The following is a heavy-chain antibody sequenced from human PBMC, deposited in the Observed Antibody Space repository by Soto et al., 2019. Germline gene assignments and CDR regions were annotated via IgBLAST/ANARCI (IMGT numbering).Heavy chain of an antibody. D-gene: IGHD4-17*01. CDR2: IYYSGST. Sequence: PSETLSLTCTVSGGSISSYYWSWIRQPPGKGLEWIGYIYYSGSTNYNPSLKSRVTISVDTSKNQFSLKLSSVTAADTAVYYCARGWVYYGDYNWFGPWGQGTLVTVSS. J-gene: IGHJ5*02. CDR1: GGSISSYY. CDR3: ARGWVYYGDYNWFGP. V-gene: IGHV4-59*01.